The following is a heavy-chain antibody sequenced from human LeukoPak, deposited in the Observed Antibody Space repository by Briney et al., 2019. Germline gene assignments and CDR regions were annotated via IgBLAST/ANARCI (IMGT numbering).Heavy chain of an antibody. CDR1: GYTFTSYA. V-gene: IGHV1-2*02. D-gene: IGHD3-22*01. CDR2: INPNSGGT. Sequence: ASVKVSCKASGYTFTSYAMNWVRQAPGQGLEWMGWINPNSGGTNFAQNFQGRVTMTRDTSISTGYMELSRLTSDDTAMYYCARVPYDGSGYYHDDWGQGTLVTVSS. J-gene: IGHJ4*02. CDR3: ARVPYDGSGYYHDD.